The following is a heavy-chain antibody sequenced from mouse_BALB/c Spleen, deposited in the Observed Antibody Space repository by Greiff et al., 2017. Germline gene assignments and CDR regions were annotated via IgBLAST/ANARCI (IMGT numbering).Heavy chain of an antibody. CDR3: AGPYYGNYAFDY. D-gene: IGHD2-10*01. Sequence: VQLQQSAAELARPGASVKMSCKASGYTFTSYTMHWVKQRPGQGLEWIGYINPSSGYTEYNQKFKDKTTLTADKSSSTAYMQLSSLTSEDSAVYYCAGPYYGNYAFDYWGQGTTLTVSS. J-gene: IGHJ2*01. CDR2: INPSSGYT. CDR1: GYTFTSYT. V-gene: IGHV1-4*02.